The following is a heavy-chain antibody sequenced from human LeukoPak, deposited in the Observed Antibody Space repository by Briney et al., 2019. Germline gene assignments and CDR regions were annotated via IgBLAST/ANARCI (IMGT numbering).Heavy chain of an antibody. CDR1: GFIFNNYG. D-gene: IGHD1-26*01. CDR3: AKVGYSGSRDAFDI. J-gene: IGHJ3*02. Sequence: GGSLRLSCAASGFIFNNYGMYWARQAPGKGLEWVAFIQYEGTNKYYADSVKGRFTISRDNSKNTLYLQMNSLRAEDTAVYYCAKVGYSGSRDAFDIWGQGTMVTVSS. V-gene: IGHV3-30*02. CDR2: IQYEGTNK.